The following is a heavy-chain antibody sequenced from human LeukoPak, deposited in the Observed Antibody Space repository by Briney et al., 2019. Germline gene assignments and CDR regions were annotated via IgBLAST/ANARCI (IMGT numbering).Heavy chain of an antibody. CDR3: ARGSREDIYYYYHMDV. V-gene: IGHV3-48*01. CDR1: GFIFSTYS. CDR2: ISSSSSTI. D-gene: IGHD2-15*01. J-gene: IGHJ6*03. Sequence: PSGGSLRLSCAASGFIFSTYSINWVRQAPGKGLEWVSYISSSSSTIYYADSVKGRFTISRDNAKNSLYLQMNSLRAEDTAVYYCARGSREDIYYYYHMDVWGKGTAVTVSS.